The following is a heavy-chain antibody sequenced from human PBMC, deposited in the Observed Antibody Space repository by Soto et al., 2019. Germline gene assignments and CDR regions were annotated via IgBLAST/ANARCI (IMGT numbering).Heavy chain of an antibody. D-gene: IGHD3-22*01. J-gene: IGHJ4*02. V-gene: IGHV3-53*01. CDR2: IYSGGST. CDR1: GFTVSSNY. Sequence: GGSLRLSCAASGFTVSSNYMSWVRQAPGKGLEWVSVIYSGGSTYYADSVKGRFTISRDNSKNTLYLQMNSLRAEDTAVYYCARDVSTMIVVALGYFDYWGQGTLVTVSS. CDR3: ARDVSTMIVVALGYFDY.